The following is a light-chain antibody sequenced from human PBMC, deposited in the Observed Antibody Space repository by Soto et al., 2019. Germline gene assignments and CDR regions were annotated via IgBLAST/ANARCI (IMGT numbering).Light chain of an antibody. CDR2: EGS. J-gene: IGLJ1*01. Sequence: QSALTQPASVSGSPGQSITISCTGTSSDVGSYNLVSWYQQHPGKAPKLMIYEGSKRPSGVSNRFSGSKSGNTASLTIFGLQAEDEADYYCCSYAGSSTFWVFGTGTKVTVL. CDR3: CSYAGSSTFWV. V-gene: IGLV2-23*03. CDR1: SSDVGSYNL.